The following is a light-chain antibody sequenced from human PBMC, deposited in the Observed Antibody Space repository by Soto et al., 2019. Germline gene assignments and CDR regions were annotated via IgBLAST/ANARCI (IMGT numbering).Light chain of an antibody. J-gene: IGKJ2*01. CDR3: QQYYNWPPYS. CDR1: QSVSSN. CDR2: GAS. V-gene: IGKV3-15*01. Sequence: EILLTQSPATLSVSPGETATSSCRASQSVSSNLAWYQQRPGQAPRLLISGASTRATGIPARFSGSGSGTDFTLTISGLQSEDFAVYYCQQYYNWPPYSFGQGTKLDIK.